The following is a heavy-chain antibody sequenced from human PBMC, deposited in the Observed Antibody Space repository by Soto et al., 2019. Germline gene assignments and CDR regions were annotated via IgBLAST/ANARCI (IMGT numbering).Heavy chain of an antibody. J-gene: IGHJ5*02. Sequence: PGGSLRLSCAASGFTFSSYAMHWVRQAPGKGLEWVAVISYDGSNKYYADSVKGRFTISRDNSKNTLYLQMNSLRAEDTAVYYCARQPGSSGYYYVLGEGWFDPWGQGTLVTVSS. CDR2: ISYDGSNK. CDR1: GFTFSSYA. D-gene: IGHD3-22*01. CDR3: ARQPGSSGYYYVLGEGWFDP. V-gene: IGHV3-30-3*01.